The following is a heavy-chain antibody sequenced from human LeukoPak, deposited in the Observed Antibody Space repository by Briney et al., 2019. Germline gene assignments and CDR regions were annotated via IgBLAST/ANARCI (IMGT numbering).Heavy chain of an antibody. V-gene: IGHV3-30*02. CDR2: IYYDGSKT. Sequence: GGSLRLSCAASGLTFSSFGMHWVRQAPGKGLEGAAFIYYDGSKTYYADSVKGRFTISRDNSKNTLFLQMNSLRAEDTAVYYCAKDINYYDSSGLLGDYWGQGTLVTVSS. CDR3: AKDINYYDSSGLLGDY. D-gene: IGHD3-22*01. J-gene: IGHJ4*02. CDR1: GLTFSSFG.